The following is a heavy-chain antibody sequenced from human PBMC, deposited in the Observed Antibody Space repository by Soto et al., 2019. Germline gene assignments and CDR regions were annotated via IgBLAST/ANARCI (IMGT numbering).Heavy chain of an antibody. CDR3: ARHKVTPNYYYYGMDV. Sequence: HGESLKISCKGSGYGFTSYWIGWVRQMPGKGLEWMGIIYPGDSDTRYSPSFQGQVTISADKSISTAYLQWSSLKASDTAMYYCARHKVTPNYYYYGMDVWGQGTTVTVSS. CDR2: IYPGDSDT. V-gene: IGHV5-51*01. J-gene: IGHJ6*02. CDR1: GYGFTSYW. D-gene: IGHD5-18*01.